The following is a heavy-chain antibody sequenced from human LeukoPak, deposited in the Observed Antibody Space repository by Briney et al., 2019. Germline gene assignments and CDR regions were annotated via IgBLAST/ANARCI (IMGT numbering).Heavy chain of an antibody. D-gene: IGHD6-13*01. V-gene: IGHV1-46*01. CDR3: VRDQGYISSWYYFDY. J-gene: IGHJ4*02. CDR2: INPSGGST. CDR1: GYTFTSCY. Sequence: EASVKVSCKASGYTFTSCYMHWVRQAPGQGLEWMGMINPSGGSTSYAQKFQVRVTMTRDTSTSTVYMELSSLRSEDTAVYFCVRDQGYISSWYYFDYWGQGTLVTVSS.